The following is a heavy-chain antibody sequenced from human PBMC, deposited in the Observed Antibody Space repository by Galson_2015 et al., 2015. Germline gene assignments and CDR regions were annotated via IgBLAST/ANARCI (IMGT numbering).Heavy chain of an antibody. J-gene: IGHJ6*02. CDR1: GFTFSSYS. D-gene: IGHD2-2*02. V-gene: IGHV3-21*01. CDR2: ISSSSSYI. CDR3: ARDGTAFCSSTSCYSGYYYYGMDV. Sequence: SLRLSCAASGFTFSSYSMNRVRQAPGKGLEWVSSISSSSSYIYYADSVKDRFTISRDNAKNSLYLQMNSLRAEDTAVYYCARDGTAFCSSTSCYSGYYYYGMDVWGQGTTVTVSS.